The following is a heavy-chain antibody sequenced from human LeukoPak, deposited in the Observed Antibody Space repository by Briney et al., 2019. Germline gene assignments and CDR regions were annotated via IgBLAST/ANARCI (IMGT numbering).Heavy chain of an antibody. CDR3: AREMATSGYFDY. CDR2: IYYSGST. D-gene: IGHD5-24*01. Sequence: NSSETLSLTCTVSGGSISSYYWSWIRQPPGKGLEWIGYIYYSGSTNYNPSLKSRVTISVDTSKNQFSLKLSSVTAADTAVYYCAREMATSGYFDYWGQGTLVTVSS. CDR1: GGSISSYY. V-gene: IGHV4-59*12. J-gene: IGHJ4*02.